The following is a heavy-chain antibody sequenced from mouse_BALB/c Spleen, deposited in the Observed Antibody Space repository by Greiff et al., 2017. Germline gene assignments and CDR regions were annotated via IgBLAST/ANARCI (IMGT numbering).Heavy chain of an antibody. CDR2: ISTYYGNT. CDR3: ARSRYGSSYVRMDY. V-gene: IGHV1-67*01. J-gene: IGHJ4*01. D-gene: IGHD1-1*01. CDR1: GYTFTDYA. Sequence: QVQLQQSGPELVRPGVSVKISCKGSGYTFTDYAMHWVKQSHAKSLEWIGVISTYYGNTNYNQKFKGKATMTVDKSSSTAYMELARLTSEDSAIYYCARSRYGSSYVRMDYWGQGTSVTVSS.